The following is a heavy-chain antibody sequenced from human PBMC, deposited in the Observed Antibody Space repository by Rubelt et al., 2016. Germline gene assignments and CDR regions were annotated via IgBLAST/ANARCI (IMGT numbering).Heavy chain of an antibody. J-gene: IGHJ6*02. V-gene: IGHV3-23*01. Sequence: RLSCAASGFTFSSYAMSWVRQAPGMGLEWVSAISGSGGSTYYADSVKGRFTISRDNSKNTLYLQMNSLRAEDTAVYYCARGRELYYYGMDVWGQGTTVTVSS. CDR2: ISGSGGST. CDR1: GFTFSSYA. CDR3: ARGRELYYYGMDV. D-gene: IGHD1-7*01.